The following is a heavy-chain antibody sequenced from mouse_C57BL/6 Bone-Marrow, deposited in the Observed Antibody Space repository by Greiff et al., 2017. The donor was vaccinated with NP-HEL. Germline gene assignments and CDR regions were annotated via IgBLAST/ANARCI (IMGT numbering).Heavy chain of an antibody. V-gene: IGHV1-55*01. J-gene: IGHJ3*01. Sequence: QVQLQQPGAELVKPGASVKMSCKASGYTFTSYWITWVKQRPGQGLEWIGDIYPGSGSTNYNEKFKSKATLTVDTSSSTAYMQLSSLTSEDSAVYNGARSGGYDAWFAYWGQGTLGTVSA. CDR2: IYPGSGST. CDR3: ARSGGYDAWFAY. D-gene: IGHD2-2*01. CDR1: GYTFTSYW.